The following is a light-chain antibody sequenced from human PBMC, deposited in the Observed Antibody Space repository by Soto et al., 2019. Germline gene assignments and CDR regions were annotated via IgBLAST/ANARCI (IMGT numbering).Light chain of an antibody. Sequence: EVVLTQSPGTLSLSPGERATLSCRASQSVSNNYFAWYQQKPGQAPRLLIFGSSDRATGIPDRFSGSGSGKDFTLNISRLETEDFEVYYCQQYGSSPPYTFGQGTKLEIK. J-gene: IGKJ2*01. V-gene: IGKV3-20*01. CDR1: QSVSNNY. CDR2: GSS. CDR3: QQYGSSPPYT.